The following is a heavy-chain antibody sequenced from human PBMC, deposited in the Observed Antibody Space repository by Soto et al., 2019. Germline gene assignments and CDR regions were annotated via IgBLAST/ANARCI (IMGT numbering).Heavy chain of an antibody. V-gene: IGHV3-11*01. D-gene: IGHD4-4*01. J-gene: IGHJ4*02. CDR2: ISTSARII. Sequence: QVQLVESGGALVKPGGSLRLSCAASGFTFSDYFMTWIRQAPGEGLEWVAYISTSARIINYADSVKGRFTISRDNAKNSLYLQMNSLRAEDTAVYFCAREYSAYHYHVDFWGQGTGVTVSS. CDR1: GFTFSDYF. CDR3: AREYSAYHYHVDF.